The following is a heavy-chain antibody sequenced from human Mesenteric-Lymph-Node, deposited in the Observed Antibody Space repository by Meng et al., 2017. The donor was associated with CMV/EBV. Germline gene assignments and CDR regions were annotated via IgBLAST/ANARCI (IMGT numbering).Heavy chain of an antibody. J-gene: IGHJ4*02. CDR2: INHSGST. Sequence: SETLSLTCAVYGGSFSGYYWSWIRQPPGKGLEWIGEINHSGSTNYNPSLKSRVTISVDTSKNQFSLKLSSVTAADTAVYYCARGWGQYGGLAESWGPAPTKSEFDYWGQGTLVTVSS. CDR3: ARGWGQYGGLAESWGPAPTKSEFDY. CDR1: GGSFSGYY. V-gene: IGHV4-34*01. D-gene: IGHD3-16*01.